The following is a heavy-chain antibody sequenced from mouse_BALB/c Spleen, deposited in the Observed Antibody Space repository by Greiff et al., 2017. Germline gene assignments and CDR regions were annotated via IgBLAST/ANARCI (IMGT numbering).Heavy chain of an antibody. CDR2: ISSGSSTI. CDR3: AGDGNYYFDY. J-gene: IGHJ2*01. D-gene: IGHD2-1*01. CDR1: GFTFSSFG. V-gene: IGHV5-17*02. Sequence: EVMLVESGGGLVQPGGSRKLSCAASGFTFSSFGMHWVRQAPEKGLEWVAYISSGSSTIYYADTVKGRFTISRDNPKNTLFLQMTSLRSEDTAMYYCAGDGNYYFDYWGQGTTLTVSS.